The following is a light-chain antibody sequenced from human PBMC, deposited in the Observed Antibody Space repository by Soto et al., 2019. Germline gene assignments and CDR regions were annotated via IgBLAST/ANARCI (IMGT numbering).Light chain of an antibody. CDR2: DAS. Sequence: DIQMTQSPSSLSASVGDRVTITCQASHDITSYLNWYQHKPGKAPKLLIYDASILEVGVPSRFSGSGAGPDFAFTSSSLQPEDVATYYCQKCNYLPIFGPGTTVDFK. CDR3: QKCNYLPI. J-gene: IGKJ3*01. CDR1: HDITSY. V-gene: IGKV1-33*01.